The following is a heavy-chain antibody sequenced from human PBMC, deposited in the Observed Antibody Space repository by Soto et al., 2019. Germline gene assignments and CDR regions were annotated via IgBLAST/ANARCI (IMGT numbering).Heavy chain of an antibody. D-gene: IGHD3-16*01. CDR3: ARVGARGYEYIWGSPRGLDY. CDR1: GFTFSDYY. Sequence: QVQLVESRGGLVKPGGSLRLSCAASGFTFSDYYMSWIRQAPGKGLEWVSYISSSGSTIYHADSVKGRFTISRDNAKDSLYLQMNSLRAEDTAVYYCARVGARGYEYIWGSPRGLDYWGQGTLVTVSS. V-gene: IGHV3-11*01. J-gene: IGHJ4*02. CDR2: ISSSGSTI.